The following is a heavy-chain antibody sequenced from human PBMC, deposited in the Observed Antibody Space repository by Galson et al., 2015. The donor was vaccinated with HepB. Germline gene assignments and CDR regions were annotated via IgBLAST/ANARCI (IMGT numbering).Heavy chain of an antibody. Sequence: LSLTCTVSGGSISSYYWSWIRQPPGKGLEWIGYIYYSGSTNYNPSLKSRVTISVDTSKNQFSLKLSSVTAADTAVYYCARRGFWDGFDYWGQGTLVTVSS. V-gene: IGHV4-59*08. J-gene: IGHJ4*02. D-gene: IGHD1-26*01. CDR1: GGSISSYY. CDR3: ARRGFWDGFDY. CDR2: IYYSGST.